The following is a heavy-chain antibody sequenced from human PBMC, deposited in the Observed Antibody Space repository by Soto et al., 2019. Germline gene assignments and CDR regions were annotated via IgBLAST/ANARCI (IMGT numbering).Heavy chain of an antibody. CDR2: MNPNSGNT. Sequence: QVQLVQSGAEVKKPGASVKVSCKASGYTFTSYDINWVRQATGQGLEWMGWMNPNSGNTGYAQKFKGRVTMTRNTSRSKAYMELRSLRSEDTAVYYCARGQATVTTMAGYYYHYGMDVWGQGTTVTVSS. CDR1: GYTFTSYD. CDR3: ARGQATVTTMAGYYYHYGMDV. J-gene: IGHJ6*02. V-gene: IGHV1-8*01. D-gene: IGHD4-4*01.